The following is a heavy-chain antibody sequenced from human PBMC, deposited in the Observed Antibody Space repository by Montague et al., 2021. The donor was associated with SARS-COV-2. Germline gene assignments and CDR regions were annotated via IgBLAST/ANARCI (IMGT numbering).Heavy chain of an antibody. CDR3: ARGLWFGELLSLYYYYGMDV. D-gene: IGHD3-10*01. J-gene: IGHJ6*02. CDR1: GDSVSINSAA. CDR2: SYYRSKWYN. Sequence: CAISGDSVSINSAACNWIRQSPSRGLEWLGRSYYRSKWYNDYAVSVKSRITINPDTSKNQFSLQLNSVTPEDTAVYYCARGLWFGELLSLYYYYGMDVWGQGATVTVSS. V-gene: IGHV6-1*01.